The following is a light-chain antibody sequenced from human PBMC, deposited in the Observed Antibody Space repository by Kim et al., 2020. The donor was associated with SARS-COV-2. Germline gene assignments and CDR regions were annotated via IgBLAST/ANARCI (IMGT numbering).Light chain of an antibody. CDR2: AAR. Sequence: VSPGERATRSGRASQSVSSNLAWYQQKPGQAPRPLFYAARPRATGTPARFSGSGSGTEFTLTISGLQSEDFAVYYCQQYNNWSLYIFGQGTKLEI. V-gene: IGKV3-15*01. J-gene: IGKJ2*01. CDR1: QSVSSN. CDR3: QQYNNWSLYI.